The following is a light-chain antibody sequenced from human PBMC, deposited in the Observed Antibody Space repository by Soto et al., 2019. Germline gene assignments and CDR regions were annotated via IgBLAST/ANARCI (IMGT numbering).Light chain of an antibody. CDR2: LAS. CDR1: QSLLHINAYNC. V-gene: IGKV2-28*01. CDR3: MQGTDWPPYT. Sequence: DIVMTQSPLSLPVTPGEPASISCRSSQSLLHINAYNCLDWYLQKPGQSPQLLIYLASNRASGVPDRFSGSGSGTNFTLIISRVEAEDVGVYYCMQGTDWPPYTFGQGTKLEIK. J-gene: IGKJ2*01.